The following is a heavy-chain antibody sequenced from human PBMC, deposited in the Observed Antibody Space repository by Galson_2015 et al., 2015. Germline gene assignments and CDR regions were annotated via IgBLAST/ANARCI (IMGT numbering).Heavy chain of an antibody. D-gene: IGHD6-6*01. J-gene: IGHJ5*02. V-gene: IGHV3-33*01. Sequence: SLRLSCAASGFTFNSHGMHWLRQAPGKGLEWVAVIWYDGSNQYYADSVKGRFTISRDNSKNTLYLQMNSLRAEDTAVYFCARGHPTSSWFDPWGQGTLVTVSS. CDR2: IWYDGSNQ. CDR3: ARGHPTSSWFDP. CDR1: GFTFNSHG.